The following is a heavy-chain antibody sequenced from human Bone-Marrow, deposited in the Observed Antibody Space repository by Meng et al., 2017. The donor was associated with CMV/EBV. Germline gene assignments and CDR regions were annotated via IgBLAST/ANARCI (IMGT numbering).Heavy chain of an antibody. CDR2: ISWNSGSI. Sequence: GGSLRLSCAASGFTFDDYAMHWVRQAPGKGLEWVSGISWNSGSIGYADSVKGRFTISRDNAKNSLYLQMSSLRAEDTAVYYCARGNSYAHIFDYWGQGTLVTVSS. V-gene: IGHV3-9*01. CDR3: ARGNSYAHIFDY. D-gene: IGHD5-18*01. CDR1: GFTFDDYA. J-gene: IGHJ4*02.